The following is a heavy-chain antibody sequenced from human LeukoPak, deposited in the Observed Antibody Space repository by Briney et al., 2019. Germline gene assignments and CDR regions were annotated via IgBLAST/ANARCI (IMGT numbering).Heavy chain of an antibody. D-gene: IGHD4-17*01. J-gene: IGHJ4*02. CDR3: ATHVGSTVSQNTDY. CDR1: GGTFSSYA. V-gene: IGHV1-69*01. Sequence: GASVKVSCKASGGTFSSYAISWVRQAPGQGLEWMGGIIPIFGTANYAQKFQGRVTITADESTSTAYMELSSLRSEDTAVYYCATHVGSTVSQNTDYWGQGTLVTVSS. CDR2: IIPIFGTA.